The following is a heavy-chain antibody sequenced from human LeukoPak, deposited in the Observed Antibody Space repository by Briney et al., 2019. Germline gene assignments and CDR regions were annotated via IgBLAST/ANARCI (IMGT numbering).Heavy chain of an antibody. D-gene: IGHD5-18*01. CDR1: GYTFTNYG. CDR2: ISGYNGNT. V-gene: IGHV1-18*01. Sequence: ASVKVSCKASGYTFTNYGISWVRQAPGQGLEWMGWISGYNGNTKYAQKVQGRVTMTTDTSTSTAYMELRSLRSDDTAVYYCARGYSYGSDYYYGMDVWGQGTTVTVSS. J-gene: IGHJ6*02. CDR3: ARGYSYGSDYYYGMDV.